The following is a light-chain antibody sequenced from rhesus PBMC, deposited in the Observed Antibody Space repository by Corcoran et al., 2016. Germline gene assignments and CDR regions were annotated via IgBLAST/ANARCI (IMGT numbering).Light chain of an antibody. V-gene: IGKV2S20*01. J-gene: IGKJ1*01. Sequence: DIVMTQTPLSLPVTPGEPASISCRSSQSLLDSEDGNHYLDWYLQKPGQFPQLLIYEVSNRASGVPDWFSGSGAFTDVTMKLSRVEPEDVGVYYCMQSTKDPWTFGQGTKVEIK. CDR1: QSLLDSEDGNHY. CDR3: MQSTKDPWT. CDR2: EVS.